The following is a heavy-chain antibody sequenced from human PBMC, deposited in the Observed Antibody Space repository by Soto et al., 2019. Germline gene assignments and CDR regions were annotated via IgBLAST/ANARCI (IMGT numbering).Heavy chain of an antibody. D-gene: IGHD3-10*01. V-gene: IGHV3-23*01. J-gene: IGHJ4*02. CDR2: ISGSGGST. Sequence: GGSLRLSCAASGFTFSSYAMSWVRQAPGKGLEWVSAISGSGGSTYYADSVKGRFTISRNNSKNTLYLQMNSLRAEDTAVYYCAKGRGVLWSFPAAGWGQGTLVTVSS. CDR1: GFTFSSYA. CDR3: AKGRGVLWSFPAAG.